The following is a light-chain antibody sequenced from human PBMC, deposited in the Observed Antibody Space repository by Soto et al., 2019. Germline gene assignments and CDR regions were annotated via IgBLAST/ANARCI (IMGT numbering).Light chain of an antibody. CDR1: QSLVHSDGIAY. J-gene: IGKJ4*01. Sequence: DVVMTPSPLSLPVTLGQPASISCRSHQSLVHSDGIAYFSWFQQRPGRSPRRLIYKVSNRDSGVPLRFSGSGSGTNFTLTISNLHPEDFATYSCQQTYRIPLTFGGGTKVDIK. CDR2: KVS. V-gene: IGKV2-30*02. CDR3: QQTYRIPLT.